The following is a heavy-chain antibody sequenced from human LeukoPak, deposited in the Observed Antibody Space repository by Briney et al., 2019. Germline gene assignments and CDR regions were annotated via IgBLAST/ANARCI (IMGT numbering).Heavy chain of an antibody. CDR3: ARDLGGCSSTSCPLDV. CDR1: GFTVSSNY. Sequence: GGSLRLSCAASGFTVSSNYMSWVRQAPGKGLEWVSVIYSGGSTYYADSVKGRFTISRDNSKNTLYLQTNSLRAEDTAVYYCARDLGGCSSTSCPLDVWGKGTTVTVSS. CDR2: IYSGGST. V-gene: IGHV3-53*01. D-gene: IGHD2-2*01. J-gene: IGHJ6*04.